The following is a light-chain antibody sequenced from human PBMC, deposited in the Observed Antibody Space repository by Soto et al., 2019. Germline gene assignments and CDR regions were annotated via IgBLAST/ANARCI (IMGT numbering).Light chain of an antibody. V-gene: IGLV7-46*01. CDR1: TGAVTRGHY. CDR2: DTS. J-gene: IGLJ3*02. CDR3: LLSFGGTNWV. Sequence: QTVVTQESSLTVSPGGTVTLTCASTTGAVTRGHYPYWFQQKPGQAPRTLIYDTSNQHSWTPARFSGSLLGDKAALTLSGAQPEDEADYYCLLSFGGTNWVFGGGTKLTVL.